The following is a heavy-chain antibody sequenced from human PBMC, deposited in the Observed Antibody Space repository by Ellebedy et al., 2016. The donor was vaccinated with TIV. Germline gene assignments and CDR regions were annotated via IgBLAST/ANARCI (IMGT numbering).Heavy chain of an antibody. V-gene: IGHV4-31*02. CDR2: IYYSGST. J-gene: IGHJ4*02. CDR1: GGSISSGGYY. CDR3: ARGYYFDY. Sequence: SCTVSGGSISSGGYYWSWIRQHPGKGLEWIGYIYYSGSTYYNPSLKSRVTISVDTSKNQFSMKLSSVTAADTAVYYCARGYYFDYWGQGTLVTVSS.